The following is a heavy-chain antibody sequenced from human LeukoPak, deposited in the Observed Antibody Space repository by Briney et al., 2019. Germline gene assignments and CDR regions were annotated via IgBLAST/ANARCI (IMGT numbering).Heavy chain of an antibody. CDR2: IYYSGST. CDR3: ARDTYYYDSSGYYGMDV. Sequence: SETLSLTCTVSGGSIRSGDYYWRCIRDPPGKGLGWIGYIYYSGSTYYIPSLKSRVTISVDTSKNQFYLKLSSVTAADTAVYYCARDTYYYDSSGYYGMDVWGQGTTVTVSS. CDR1: GGSIRSGDYY. V-gene: IGHV4-30-4*01. J-gene: IGHJ6*02. D-gene: IGHD3-22*01.